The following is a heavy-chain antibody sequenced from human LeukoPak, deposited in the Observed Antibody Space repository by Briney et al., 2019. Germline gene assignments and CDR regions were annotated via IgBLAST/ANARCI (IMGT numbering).Heavy chain of an antibody. J-gene: IGHJ4*02. CDR1: GGTFSSYA. V-gene: IGHV1-69*13. CDR3: ARAGYGDYDLTSFDY. D-gene: IGHD4-17*01. CDR2: IIPIFGTA. Sequence: ASVKVSCKASGGTFSSYAISWVRQAPGQGLEWMGGIIPIFGTANYAQKFQGRVTITADESTSTAYMELSSLRSEDTAVYYCARAGYGDYDLTSFDYWGQGTLVIVSS.